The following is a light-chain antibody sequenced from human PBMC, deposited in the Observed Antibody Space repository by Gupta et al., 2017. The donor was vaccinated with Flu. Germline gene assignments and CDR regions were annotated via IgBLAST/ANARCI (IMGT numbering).Light chain of an antibody. CDR2: GTS. Sequence: DNVLTQSPGTVSLSPGESATLSCKTSQSVSTNFLAWFQQKPGQAPRLLIYGTSTRATGIPDRFGGSGSGTHFTLTISRLEPEDSAVYYCQQYGSIPWTFGHGTKVEI. V-gene: IGKV3-20*01. J-gene: IGKJ1*01. CDR3: QQYGSIPWT. CDR1: QSVSTNF.